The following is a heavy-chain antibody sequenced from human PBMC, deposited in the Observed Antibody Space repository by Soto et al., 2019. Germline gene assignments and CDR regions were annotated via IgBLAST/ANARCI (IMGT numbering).Heavy chain of an antibody. CDR3: AREPWGGTAMVLWYFDL. V-gene: IGHV3-30-3*01. D-gene: IGHD5-18*01. Sequence: PGGSLRLSCAASGFTFSSYTMHWVRQAPGKGLEWVAVISYDGSNKYYTDSVKGRFTISRDNSKNTLYLQMNSLRAEDTAVYYCAREPWGGTAMVLWYFDLWGSGTLVPVAS. CDR2: ISYDGSNK. J-gene: IGHJ2*01. CDR1: GFTFSSYT.